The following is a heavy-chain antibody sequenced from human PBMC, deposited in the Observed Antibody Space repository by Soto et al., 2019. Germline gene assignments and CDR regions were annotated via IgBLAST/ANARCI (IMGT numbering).Heavy chain of an antibody. CDR1: GFTFSGYA. V-gene: IGHV3-23*01. CDR2: IGESVTPT. J-gene: IGHJ6*02. D-gene: IGHD2-2*01. CDR3: ARSIPGVRYYGMDV. Sequence: GGSLRLSCAASGFTFSGYAIKWVRQAPGKALEGVSRIGESVTPTYYADSVKGRFTISRATSGNTLFLEMYSLRAEDTAVYYCARSIPGVRYYGMDVWGQGTTVTVSS.